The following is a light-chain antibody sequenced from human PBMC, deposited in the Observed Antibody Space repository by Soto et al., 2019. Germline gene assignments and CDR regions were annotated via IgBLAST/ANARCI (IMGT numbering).Light chain of an antibody. CDR1: SSNIGAGYD. J-gene: IGLJ2*01. CDR3: QSYDSSLSVV. CDR2: GNS. Sequence: QSVLTQPPSVSGAPGQRVTISCTGSSSNIGAGYDVHWYQQLPGTAPKLLIYGNSNRPSGVPDRFSGSKSGTSASLAITGIQAEYEADYYFQSYDSSLSVVFGGGTKLTVL. V-gene: IGLV1-40*01.